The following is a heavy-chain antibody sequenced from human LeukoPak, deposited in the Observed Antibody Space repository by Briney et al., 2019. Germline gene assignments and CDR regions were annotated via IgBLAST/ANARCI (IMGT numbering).Heavy chain of an antibody. J-gene: IGHJ6*03. CDR3: ARKGWNDSGYYYYMDV. CDR1: GFTFSSYW. D-gene: IGHD1-1*01. Sequence: GGSLRLSCAASGFTFSSYWMSWVRQAPGKGLEWVANIKQDGSEKYYVDSVKGRFTISRDNAKNSLYLQMNSLRAEDTAVYYCARKGWNDSGYYYYMDVWGKGTTVTVSS. CDR2: IKQDGSEK. V-gene: IGHV3-7*01.